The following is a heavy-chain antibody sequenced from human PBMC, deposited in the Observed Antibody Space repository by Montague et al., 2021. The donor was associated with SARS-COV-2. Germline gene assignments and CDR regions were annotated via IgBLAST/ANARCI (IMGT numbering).Heavy chain of an antibody. CDR1: SGPLSAYY. Sequence: SETLSLTCDVDSGPLSAYYRSWVRQPPGKGLEWIGEIHPYGHTSSNPSPMGRVTLSLGTSSNPFALTLTAVTAAATAVYYCARGLDHNKGGDYWGQGILVIVSS. J-gene: IGHJ4*02. D-gene: IGHD3-16*01. V-gene: IGHV4-34*01. CDR3: ARGLDHNKGGDY. CDR2: IHPYGHT.